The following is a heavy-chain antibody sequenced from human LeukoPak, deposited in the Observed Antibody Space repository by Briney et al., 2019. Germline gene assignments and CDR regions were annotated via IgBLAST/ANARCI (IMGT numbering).Heavy chain of an antibody. V-gene: IGHV4-30-4*01. CDR1: GGSISSGDYY. Sequence: PSQTLSLTCTVSGGSISSGDYYWSWIRQPPGKGLEWIGYIYYSGSTYYNPSLKSRVTISVDTSKNQFSLKLSSVTAADMAVYYCARKVVVAATLDYWGQGTLVTVSS. J-gene: IGHJ4*02. CDR2: IYYSGST. D-gene: IGHD2-15*01. CDR3: ARKVVVAATLDY.